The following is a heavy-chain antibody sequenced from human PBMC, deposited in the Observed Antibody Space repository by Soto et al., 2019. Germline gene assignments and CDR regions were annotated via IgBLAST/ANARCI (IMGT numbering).Heavy chain of an antibody. CDR2: VYHSGST. CDR1: GGSLKTYS. Sequence: QVQLQESGPGLVKPSETLSLTCNVSGGSLKTYSWSWIRKPPGKGLEWIGYVYHSGSTNYNPSLQSRATISLDTSKNQVSLRLSSVTPADTAVYYCARVIRAVGVPFDYWGQGTLGTVSS. V-gene: IGHV4-59*01. D-gene: IGHD2-8*01. CDR3: ARVIRAVGVPFDY. J-gene: IGHJ4*02.